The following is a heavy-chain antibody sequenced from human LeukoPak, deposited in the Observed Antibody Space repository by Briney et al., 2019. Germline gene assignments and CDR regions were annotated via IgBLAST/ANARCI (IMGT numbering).Heavy chain of an antibody. CDR2: FDPEDGGT. V-gene: IGHV1-24*01. Sequence: ASVTVSFTVSGYTLTELAVHWVRQAHGKGLEWMAHFDPEDGGTTYTPKFQGRVTLTEGTSTDTAYLELSSLRSDDTAVYYCATGLPAAAAAQSWGQGTLVTVSS. CDR1: GYTLTELA. CDR3: ATGLPAAAAAQS. J-gene: IGHJ5*02. D-gene: IGHD6-25*01.